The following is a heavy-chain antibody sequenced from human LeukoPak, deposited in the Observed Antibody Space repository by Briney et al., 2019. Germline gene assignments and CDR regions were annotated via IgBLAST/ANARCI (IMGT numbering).Heavy chain of an antibody. V-gene: IGHV4-59*01. Sequence: SETLSLTCTVSGGSISSYYWSWIRQPPGKGLEWMGYIYYSGSTNYNPSLKSRVTISVDTSKNQFSLKLSSVTAADTAVYYCATASLSSSWYEFDYWGQGTLVTVSS. D-gene: IGHD6-13*01. CDR2: IYYSGST. J-gene: IGHJ4*02. CDR1: GGSISSYY. CDR3: ATASLSSSWYEFDY.